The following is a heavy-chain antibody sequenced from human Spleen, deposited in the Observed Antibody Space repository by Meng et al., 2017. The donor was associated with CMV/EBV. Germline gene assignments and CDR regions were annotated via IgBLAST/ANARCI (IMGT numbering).Heavy chain of an antibody. CDR2: IYYSGST. V-gene: IGHV4-39*01. D-gene: IGHD3-10*01. J-gene: IGHJ5*02. Sequence: GSISSSSYYWGWIRQPPGKGLEWIGSIYYSGSTYYNPSLKSRVTISVDKSKNQFSLKLSSVTAADTAVYYCARYSVVIRGINNWFDPWGQGTLVTVSS. CDR3: ARYSVVIRGINNWFDP. CDR1: GSISSSSYY.